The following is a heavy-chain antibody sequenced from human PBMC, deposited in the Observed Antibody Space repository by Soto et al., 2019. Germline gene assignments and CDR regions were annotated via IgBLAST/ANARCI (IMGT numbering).Heavy chain of an antibody. CDR2: ISYDGSNK. D-gene: IGHD3-10*01. V-gene: IGHV3-30*03. Sequence: PGGSLRLSCAASGFTFSSYGMHWVRQAPGKGLEWVAVISYDGSNKYYADSVKGRSTISRDNSKDTLYLQMNSLRAEDTAVYYCAAGSGSYYTLGYWGQGTLVTVSS. J-gene: IGHJ4*02. CDR3: AAGSGSYYTLGY. CDR1: GFTFSSYG.